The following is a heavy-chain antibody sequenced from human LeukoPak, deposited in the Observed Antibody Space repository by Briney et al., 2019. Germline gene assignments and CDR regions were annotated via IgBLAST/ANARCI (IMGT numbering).Heavy chain of an antibody. CDR2: INPNSGGT. CDR3: ARDWDIAVAFFDC. J-gene: IGHJ4*02. D-gene: IGHD6-19*01. Sequence: GASVKVSCKASGYTFTGYYIHWVRQAPGQGLEWMRWINPNSGGTNYAQKFQGRVTMTRDTSISTAYMELSRLRSDDTAVYYCARDWDIAVAFFDCWGQGTLVTVSS. V-gene: IGHV1-2*02. CDR1: GYTFTGYY.